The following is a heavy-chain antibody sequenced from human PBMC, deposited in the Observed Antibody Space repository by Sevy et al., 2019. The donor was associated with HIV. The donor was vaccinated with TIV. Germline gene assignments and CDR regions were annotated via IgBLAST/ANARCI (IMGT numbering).Heavy chain of an antibody. CDR1: GFTFSSYV. CDR3: AKDLCSSTSCYVYYYYYGMDV. D-gene: IGHD2-2*01. Sequence: GGSLRLSCAASGFTFSSYVMHWVRQAPGKGLEWVAFIRHDGSNKYYADSVKGRFTISRDNSKNTLYLQMNSLRAEDTAVYYCAKDLCSSTSCYVYYYYYGMDVWGQGPTVTVSS. V-gene: IGHV3-30*02. CDR2: IRHDGSNK. J-gene: IGHJ6*02.